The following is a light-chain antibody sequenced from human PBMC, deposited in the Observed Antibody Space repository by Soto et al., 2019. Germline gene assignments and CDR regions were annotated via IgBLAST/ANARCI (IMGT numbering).Light chain of an antibody. V-gene: IGLV4-69*01. CDR1: SGHNSYA. CDR3: QTWSTDTRV. J-gene: IGLJ3*02. CDR2: LNSDGSH. Sequence: QSVLTQPPSASASLGASVKLTCTLSSGHNSYAIAWHQQQPEKGPRYLMKLNSDGSHSKGDGIPDRFSGSSSEAERYLTISSLQSEEEADYYCQTWSTDTRVFGGGTKLTVL.